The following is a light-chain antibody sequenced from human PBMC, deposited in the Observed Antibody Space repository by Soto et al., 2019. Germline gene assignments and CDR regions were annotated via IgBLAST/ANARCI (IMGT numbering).Light chain of an antibody. J-gene: IGKJ5*01. CDR1: QSVSSY. CDR3: QHRSNWIT. V-gene: IGKV3-11*01. Sequence: ENVLTQSPATLSLSPGERATLSCRASQSVSSYLAWYQQKPGQAPRLLIYDASNRATGIPARFSGSGSGTDFTLTISSLEPEDFAVYYCQHRSNWITFGQGTRLEIK. CDR2: DAS.